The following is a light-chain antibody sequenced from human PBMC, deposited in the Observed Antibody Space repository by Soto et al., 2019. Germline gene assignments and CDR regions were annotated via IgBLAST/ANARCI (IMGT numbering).Light chain of an antibody. CDR1: SSNIGSNY. Sequence: QSVLTQPPSASGTPGQRVTISCSGSSSNIGSNYVYWYQQLPGTAPKLLIYRNNQRPSGVPDRFSGSKSGTSASLAISGLRSEDEADYYCAAWDASLRGVFGGGTKVTVL. CDR3: AAWDASLRGV. V-gene: IGLV1-47*01. J-gene: IGLJ3*02. CDR2: RNN.